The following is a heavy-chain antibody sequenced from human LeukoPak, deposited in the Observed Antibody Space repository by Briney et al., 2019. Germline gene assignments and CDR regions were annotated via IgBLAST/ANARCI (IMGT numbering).Heavy chain of an antibody. D-gene: IGHD6-19*01. V-gene: IGHV1-8*01. J-gene: IGHJ6*03. Sequence: ASVKVSCKSSGYSFTSYDINWVRQASGQGLEWMRYMNPSSGNTGYAQKFQGRVTMTWNTSISTAYMVLGSLRSEDTAVYYCARAAGSLIYYYYMDVWGKGTTVTISS. CDR2: MNPSSGNT. CDR3: ARAAGSLIYYYYMDV. CDR1: GYSFTSYD.